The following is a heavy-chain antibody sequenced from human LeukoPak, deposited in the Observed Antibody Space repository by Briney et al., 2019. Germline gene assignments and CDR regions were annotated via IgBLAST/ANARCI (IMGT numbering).Heavy chain of an antibody. CDR2: ISCSGGST. J-gene: IGHJ6*03. Sequence: GGSLRLSCAASGFTFSSYAMSWVRQPPGKGLEWVSAISCSGGSTYYAASVKGRFTISSDYYKNTLYLQMNSVRAEDTAVYYCAKRALLDYYYYYMDVWGKGTTVTVSS. CDR1: GFTFSSYA. V-gene: IGHV3-23*01. CDR3: AKRALLDYYYYYMDV.